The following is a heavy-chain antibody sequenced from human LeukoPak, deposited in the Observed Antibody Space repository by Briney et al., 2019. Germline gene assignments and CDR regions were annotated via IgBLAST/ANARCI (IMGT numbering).Heavy chain of an antibody. J-gene: IGHJ6*03. Sequence: GGSLRLSCAASGFTFSSYAMNWVRQAPGKGLEWVSSISASVGNTHYADSVKGRFTISRDSSKNTLYLQMNSQRVDDTAVYYCAKVAGVDNYYYMDVWGKGTTVTVSS. V-gene: IGHV3-23*01. D-gene: IGHD2-15*01. CDR3: AKVAGVDNYYYMDV. CDR2: ISASVGNT. CDR1: GFTFSSYA.